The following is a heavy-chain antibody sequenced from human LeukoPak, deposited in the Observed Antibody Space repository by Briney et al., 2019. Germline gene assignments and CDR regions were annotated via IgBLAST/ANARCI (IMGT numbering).Heavy chain of an antibody. V-gene: IGHV3-30*02. D-gene: IGHD3-22*01. CDR3: ASDLRSSGYYAFDY. CDR2: IRYDGSNK. Sequence: GGSLRLSCAASGFTFSSYGMHWVRQAPGKGLEWVAFIRYDGSNKYYADSVKGRFTISRDNSKNSLYLQMNSLRAEDTAVYYCASDLRSSGYYAFDYWGQGTLVTVSS. J-gene: IGHJ4*02. CDR1: GFTFSSYG.